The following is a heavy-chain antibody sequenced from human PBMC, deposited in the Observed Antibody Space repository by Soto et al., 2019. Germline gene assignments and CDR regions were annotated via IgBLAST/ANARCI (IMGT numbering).Heavy chain of an antibody. D-gene: IGHD6-13*01. CDR1: GGSFSGYY. J-gene: IGHJ6*02. V-gene: IGHV4-34*01. Sequence: PSETLSLTCAVYGGSFSGYYWSWIRQPPGKGLEWIGEINHSGSTNYNPSLKSRVTISVDTSKSQFSLRLSSVTAADTAVYYCARGRSWYGMDVWGHGTTVTAP. CDR2: INHSGST. CDR3: ARGRSWYGMDV.